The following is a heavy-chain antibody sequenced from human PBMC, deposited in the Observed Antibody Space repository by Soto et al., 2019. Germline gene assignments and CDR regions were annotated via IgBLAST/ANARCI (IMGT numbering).Heavy chain of an antibody. V-gene: IGHV1-3*01. D-gene: IGHD3-22*01. CDR2: INGGSGNT. CDR1: GFTFTSYA. Sequence: ASVKVSCKSSGFTFTSYAIHWLRQAPGQRPQWMGWINGGSGNTKYSQDFQGRVTFTRDTFATTAYLELSSPRADDTAVYYCAKDYSYDSPGYKRFDYWGQGTLVTVSS. CDR3: AKDYSYDSPGYKRFDY. J-gene: IGHJ4*02.